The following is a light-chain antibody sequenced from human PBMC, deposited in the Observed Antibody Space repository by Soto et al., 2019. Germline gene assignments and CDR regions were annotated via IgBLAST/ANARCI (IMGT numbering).Light chain of an antibody. J-gene: IGKJ3*01. CDR3: QQAHSFPFT. CDR1: QGISSW. Sequence: IQMTQSPSSVSASVGDRVTITCRASQGISSWLDWYQQKPGKAPKLLIFAASSLQSGVPSRFSGSGSGTDFTLTISRLEPEDFATYYCQQAHSFPFTFGPGTKVDIK. CDR2: AAS. V-gene: IGKV1-12*01.